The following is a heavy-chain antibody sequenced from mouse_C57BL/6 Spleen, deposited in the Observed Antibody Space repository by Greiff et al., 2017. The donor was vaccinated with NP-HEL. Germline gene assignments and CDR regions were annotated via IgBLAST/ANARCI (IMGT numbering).Heavy chain of an antibody. D-gene: IGHD1-1*01. Sequence: EVQLVESGGGLVKPGGSLKLSCAASGFTFSSYAMSWVRQTPEKRLEWVATISDGGSYTYYPDNVKGRFTSSRDNAKNNLYLQMSHLKSEDTAMYYCAREGGSRRYAMDYWGQGTSVTVSS. V-gene: IGHV5-4*01. CDR3: AREGGSRRYAMDY. J-gene: IGHJ4*01. CDR2: ISDGGSYT. CDR1: GFTFSSYA.